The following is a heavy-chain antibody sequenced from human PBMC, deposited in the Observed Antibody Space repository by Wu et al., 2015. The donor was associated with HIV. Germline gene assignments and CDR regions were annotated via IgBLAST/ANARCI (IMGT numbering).Heavy chain of an antibody. D-gene: IGHD3-16*01. J-gene: IGHJ6*02. V-gene: IGHV1-2*02. CDR1: GNFFTGYN. Sequence: QVQLVQSGAEVKKRGASVKVSCKASGNFFTGYNIHWVRQASGQGLEWMGWINPDNGATKYAQEFQGRVTMTRDTSIKTTYMELSRLTSDDTAVYYCARAWGRNSYYYYAMDVWDQGP. CDR3: ARAWGRNSYYYYAMDV. CDR2: INPDNGAT.